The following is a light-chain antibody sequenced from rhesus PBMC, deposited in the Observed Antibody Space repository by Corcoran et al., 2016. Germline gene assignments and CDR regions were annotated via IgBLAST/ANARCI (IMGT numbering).Light chain of an antibody. CDR2: GAS. Sequence: EIVMTQSPATLSLSPGETATLSCRASESVGSSLAWYQQKPGQAPKLLVHGASLLATCIPDRFSGSGSRTEFTLTISSLEPEDVGVYHCQQYNDLLPTFGQGTKVEIK. J-gene: IGKJ1*01. V-gene: IGKV3-40*03. CDR3: QQYNDLLPT. CDR1: ESVGSS.